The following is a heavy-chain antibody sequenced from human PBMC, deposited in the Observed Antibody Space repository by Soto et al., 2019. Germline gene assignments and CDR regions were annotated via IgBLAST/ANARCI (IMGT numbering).Heavy chain of an antibody. CDR2: ISYDGSNK. J-gene: IGHJ4*02. D-gene: IGHD6-13*01. CDR1: GFTFSSYA. V-gene: IGHV3-30-3*01. CDR3: ARDDEILGIAAAGFDY. Sequence: GGSLRLSCAASGFTFSSYAMHWVRQAPGKGLEWVAVISYDGSNKYYADSVKGRFTISRDNSKNTLYLQMNSLRAEDTAVYYCARDDEILGIAAAGFDYWGQGTLVTVSS.